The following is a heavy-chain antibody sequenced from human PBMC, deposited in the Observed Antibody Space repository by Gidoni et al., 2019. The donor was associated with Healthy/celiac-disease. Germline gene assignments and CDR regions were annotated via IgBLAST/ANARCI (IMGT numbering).Heavy chain of an antibody. CDR3: VKDGRSSSWFPFDY. J-gene: IGHJ4*02. V-gene: IGHV3-64D*06. CDR2: ISSNGGRT. Sequence: EVQLVESGGGLVQPGGSLRPSCSASGFTFSSYAMHWVRQAPGKGLEYVSAISSNGGRTYYADSVKGRFTISRDNSKNTLYLQMSSLRAEDTAVYYCVKDGRSSSWFPFDYWGQGTLVTVSS. D-gene: IGHD6-13*01. CDR1: GFTFSSYA.